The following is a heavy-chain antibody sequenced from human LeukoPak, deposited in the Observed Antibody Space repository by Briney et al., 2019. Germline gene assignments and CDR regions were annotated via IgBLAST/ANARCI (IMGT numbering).Heavy chain of an antibody. V-gene: IGHV1-2*02. J-gene: IGHJ6*03. CDR1: GYTFAGYY. Sequence: VASVKVSCKASGYTFAGYYMHWVRQAPGQGLEWMGWINPNSGGTDYAQKFQGRVTMTRDTSISTAYMELSRLRSDDTAVYYCARGYYGSGSSGYMGVWGKGTTVTVSS. CDR2: INPNSGGT. D-gene: IGHD3-10*01. CDR3: ARGYYGSGSSGYMGV.